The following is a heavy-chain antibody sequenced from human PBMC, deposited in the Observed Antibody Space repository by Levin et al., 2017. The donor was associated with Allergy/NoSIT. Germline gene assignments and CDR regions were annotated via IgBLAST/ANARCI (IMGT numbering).Heavy chain of an antibody. CDR3: AKDLLGYCSSTSCSIPDY. CDR2: ISGSGGST. J-gene: IGHJ4*02. V-gene: IGHV3-23*01. CDR1: GFTFSSYA. D-gene: IGHD2-2*01. Sequence: PGESLKISCAASGFTFSSYAMSWVRQAPGKGLEWVSAISGSGGSTYYADSVKGRFTISRDNSKNTLYLQMNSLRAEDTAVYYCAKDLLGYCSSTSCSIPDYWGQGTLVTVSS.